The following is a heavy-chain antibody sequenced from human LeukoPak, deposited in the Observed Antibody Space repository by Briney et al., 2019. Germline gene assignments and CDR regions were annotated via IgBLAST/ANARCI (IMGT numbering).Heavy chain of an antibody. CDR1: GFTFSSYG. D-gene: IGHD3-22*01. CDR2: ISYDGSNK. CDR3: ARVNYYASSGTPSDH. Sequence: AGGSLTLSCAASGFTFSSYGMHWVRQAPSKGLEWVAVISYDGSNKYYPDSVKGRFTLSRDNSKNTLYLQMNSLRAEETAVYYCARVNYYASSGTPSDHWGQGTLVTVSS. V-gene: IGHV3-30*03. J-gene: IGHJ4*02.